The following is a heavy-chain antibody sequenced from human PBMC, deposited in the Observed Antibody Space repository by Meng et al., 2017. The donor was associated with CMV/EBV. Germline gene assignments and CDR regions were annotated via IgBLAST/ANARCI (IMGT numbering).Heavy chain of an antibody. D-gene: IGHD1-14*01. V-gene: IGHV4-30-4*08. CDR2: IYYSGST. J-gene: IGHJ4*02. CDR1: GGSISSGDYY. CDR3: ARVTSRVAGAFDY. Sequence: QVQRQESGPGLVKPSQTLSLPCTVSGGSISSGDYYWSWIRQPPGKGLEWIGYIYYSGSTYYNPSLKSRVTISVDTSKNQFSLKLSSVTAADTAVYYCARVTSRVAGAFDYWGQGTLVTVSS.